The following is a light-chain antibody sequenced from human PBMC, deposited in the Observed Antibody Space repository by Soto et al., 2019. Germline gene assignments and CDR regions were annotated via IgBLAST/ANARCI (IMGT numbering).Light chain of an antibody. J-gene: IGLJ1*01. CDR2: GVT. Sequence: VLTQPTSVSGSPGQSITISCTGNHNDIGTYDYVSWYQQHPGRAPRLLIYGVTTRPSGISDRFSASKSGLTASLTISGLQPEDEADYYCSSFTSDRIYVFGPGTKVTVL. V-gene: IGLV2-14*03. CDR3: SSFTSDRIYV. CDR1: HNDIGTYDY.